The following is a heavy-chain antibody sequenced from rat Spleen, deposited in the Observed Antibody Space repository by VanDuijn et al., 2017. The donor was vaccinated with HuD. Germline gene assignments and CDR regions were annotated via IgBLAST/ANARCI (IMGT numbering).Heavy chain of an antibody. J-gene: IGHJ3*01. CDR1: GFTFNNYW. D-gene: IGHD1-9*01. CDR2: ITNTGGST. CDR3: TRGIYYGYNAFVY. V-gene: IGHV5-31*01. Sequence: EVRLVESGGGLVRPGRSLKLSCAASGFTFNNYWMTWIRQAPGKGLEWVASITNTGGSTYYPDSVKGRFTISRDNAESTLYVQLNSLRSEDTATYFCTRGIYYGYNAFVYWGQGTLVTVSS.